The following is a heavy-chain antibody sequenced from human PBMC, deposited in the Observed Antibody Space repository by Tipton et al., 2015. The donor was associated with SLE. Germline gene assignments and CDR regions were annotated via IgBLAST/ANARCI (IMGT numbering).Heavy chain of an antibody. J-gene: IGHJ4*02. D-gene: IGHD4-23*01. CDR1: GGSFSGYY. CDR3: AREYYGGKKIDY. Sequence: TLSLTCAVYGGSFSGYYWSWIRQPPGKGLEWIGEINHSGSTNYNPSLKSRVTVSVDTSKNQFSLKLISVTAADTAEYYCAREYYGGKKIDYWGQGTLVTVSS. CDR2: INHSGST. V-gene: IGHV4-34*01.